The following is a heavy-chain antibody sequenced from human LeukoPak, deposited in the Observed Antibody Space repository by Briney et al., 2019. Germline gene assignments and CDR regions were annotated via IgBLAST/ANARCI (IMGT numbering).Heavy chain of an antibody. CDR2: IIPIFGTA. V-gene: IGHV1-69*13. D-gene: IGHD2-2*02. CDR1: GGTVSRYP. J-gene: IGHJ5*02. Sequence: SVKVSCKASGGTVSRYPISWVRQAPGQGLKWMGGIIPIFGTANYAQKFQGRVTITADESKTTAYMALRSLRSEDPDVYYCARHRPGRYCSTISCYSASPFDPWGKGNLVTVSS. CDR3: ARHRPGRYCSTISCYSASPFDP.